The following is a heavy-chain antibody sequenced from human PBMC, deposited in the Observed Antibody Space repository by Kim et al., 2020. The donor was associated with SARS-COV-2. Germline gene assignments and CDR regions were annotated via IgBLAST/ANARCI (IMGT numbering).Heavy chain of an antibody. Sequence: SETLSLTCTVSGYSISSGYYWGWIRQPPGKGLEWIGSIYHSGSTYYNPSLKSRVTISVDTSKNQFSLKLSSVTAADTAVYYCARYDSSGYYYGYWGQGTL. D-gene: IGHD3-22*01. CDR2: IYHSGST. CDR3: ARYDSSGYYYGY. V-gene: IGHV4-38-2*02. J-gene: IGHJ4*02. CDR1: GYSISSGYY.